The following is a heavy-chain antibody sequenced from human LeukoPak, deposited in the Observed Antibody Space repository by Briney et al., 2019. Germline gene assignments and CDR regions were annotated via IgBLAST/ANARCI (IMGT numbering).Heavy chain of an antibody. D-gene: IGHD1-26*01. Sequence: SETLSLTCAVSGYSISSGYYWGWIRQPPGKGLEWIGSIYHSGSTYYNPSLKSRVTISVDTSKNQFPLKLSSVTAADTAVYYCAGNSGSYFMSFDYWGQGTLVTVSS. J-gene: IGHJ4*02. CDR1: GYSISSGYY. CDR2: IYHSGST. CDR3: AGNSGSYFMSFDY. V-gene: IGHV4-38-2*01.